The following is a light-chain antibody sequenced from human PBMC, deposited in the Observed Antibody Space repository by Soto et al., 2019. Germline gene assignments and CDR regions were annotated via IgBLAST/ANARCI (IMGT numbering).Light chain of an antibody. CDR1: QSVSSNF. Sequence: EIVLTQSPGTLSLSQGERAALSCRASQSVSSNFLAWYQQKPGQAPRLLIYGASTRATGIPDRFSGSGSGTDFTLTISRLEPEDFAVYHCHQYGSSALTFGGGTKVDIK. V-gene: IGKV3-20*01. CDR3: HQYGSSALT. CDR2: GAS. J-gene: IGKJ4*01.